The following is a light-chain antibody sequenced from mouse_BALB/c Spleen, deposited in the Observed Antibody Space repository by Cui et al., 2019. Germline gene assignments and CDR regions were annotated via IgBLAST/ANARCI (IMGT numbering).Light chain of an antibody. J-gene: IGKJ5*01. CDR3: QQWSSNPPT. V-gene: IGKV4-68*01. CDR2: LTS. CDR1: SSVSY. Sequence: HISLTHSPALTSPTPGEEVTMTCSASSSVSYMYWYQQKPRSSPKPWIYLTSNLASGVPARFSGSGSGTSYSLTISSMEAEDAATYYCQQWSSNPPTFGAGTKLELK.